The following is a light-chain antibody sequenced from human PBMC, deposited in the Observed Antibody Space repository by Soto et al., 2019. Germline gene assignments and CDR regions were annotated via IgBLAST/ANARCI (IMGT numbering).Light chain of an antibody. J-gene: IGKJ4*01. CDR1: QSVSSN. Sequence: EIVMTQSPATLSVSPGERATLSCRASQSVSSNLAWYQQKPGQAPRLLIYGASTRATGIPARFSGSGSGTEFTLTISSLQSEDFAVYYWQQYNNWPPLTFGGGTMVEIK. CDR3: QQYNNWPPLT. V-gene: IGKV3-15*01. CDR2: GAS.